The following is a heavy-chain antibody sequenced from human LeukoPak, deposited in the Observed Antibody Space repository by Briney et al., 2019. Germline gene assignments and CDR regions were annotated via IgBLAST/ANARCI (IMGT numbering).Heavy chain of an antibody. CDR2: IYTSETT. D-gene: IGHD2-2*01. CDR1: GASISSYY. Sequence: SETLSLTCTVSGASISSYYWSWIRQPPGKGLEWLGYIYTSETTNFNPALRSRVTISIDTSKNQVSLRLSSVTAADTALYYCARHRCPSSLSFFDIWGQGMLVIVSS. CDR3: ARHRCPSSLSFFDI. V-gene: IGHV4-4*09. J-gene: IGHJ4*02.